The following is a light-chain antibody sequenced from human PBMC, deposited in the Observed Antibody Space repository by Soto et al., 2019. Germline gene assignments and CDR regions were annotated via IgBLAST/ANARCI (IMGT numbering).Light chain of an antibody. J-gene: IGKJ5*01. CDR3: QQRSNWIT. CDR1: QSVSSY. V-gene: IGKV3-11*01. Sequence: EIVLTQSPGTLSLSPVERATLSCRASQSVSSYLAWYQQKPGQAPRLLIYDASNRATGIPARFSGSGSGTDFTLTISSLEPEDFAVYYCQQRSNWITFGQGTRLEI. CDR2: DAS.